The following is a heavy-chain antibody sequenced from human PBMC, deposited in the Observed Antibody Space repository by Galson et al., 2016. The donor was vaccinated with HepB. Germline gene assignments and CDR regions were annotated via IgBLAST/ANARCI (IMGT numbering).Heavy chain of an antibody. CDR2: IYTSGRT. J-gene: IGHJ2*01. Sequence: TLSLTCTVSGGSLSSGSHYWSWIRQPAGKGLEWIGRIYTSGRTDYNPSLKSRVTITKDTSKNHFSLNLSSVTAADTAVYYCARDPSYSVKGREWYFDLWGRGTLVAVSS. CDR3: ARDPSYSVKGREWYFDL. D-gene: IGHD4-17*01. V-gene: IGHV4-61*02. CDR1: GGSLSSGSHY.